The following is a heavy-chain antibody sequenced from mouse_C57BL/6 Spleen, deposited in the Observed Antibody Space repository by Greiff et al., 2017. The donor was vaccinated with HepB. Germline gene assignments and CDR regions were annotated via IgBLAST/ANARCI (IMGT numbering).Heavy chain of an antibody. V-gene: IGHV14-1*01. D-gene: IGHD2-5*01. Sequence: VHVKQSGAELVRPGASVKLSCTASGFNIKDYYMHWVKQRPEQGLEWIGRIDPEDGDTEYAPKFQGKATMTADTSSNTAYLQLSSLTSEDTAVYYCTTYSNGVAYWGQGTLVTVSA. J-gene: IGHJ3*01. CDR2: IDPEDGDT. CDR3: TTYSNGVAY. CDR1: GFNIKDYY.